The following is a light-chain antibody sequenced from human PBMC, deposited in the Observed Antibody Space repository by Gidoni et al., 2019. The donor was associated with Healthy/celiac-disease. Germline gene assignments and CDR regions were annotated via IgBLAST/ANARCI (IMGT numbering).Light chain of an antibody. Sequence: EIVLTQSPATLSLSPGERATLSCRASQRVSSYLAWYQQKPGQAPRLLIYDASNRVTGIPARFSGSGSGTDFTLTISSLEPEDFAVYYCQQRSNWPPGATFGQGTRLEIK. V-gene: IGKV3-11*01. CDR3: QQRSNWPPGAT. CDR2: DAS. CDR1: QRVSSY. J-gene: IGKJ5*01.